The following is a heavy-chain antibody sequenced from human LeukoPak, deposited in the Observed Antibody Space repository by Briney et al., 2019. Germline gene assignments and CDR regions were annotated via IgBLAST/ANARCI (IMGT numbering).Heavy chain of an antibody. CDR2: IYYIGST. J-gene: IGHJ4*02. Sequence: IGSIYYIGSTYYNPSLKSRVTISVDTSENQFSLKLSSVTATDTAVYYCARGYCSGGSCYDYWGQGTLVTVSP. D-gene: IGHD2-15*01. CDR3: ARGYCSGGSCYDY. V-gene: IGHV4-39*01.